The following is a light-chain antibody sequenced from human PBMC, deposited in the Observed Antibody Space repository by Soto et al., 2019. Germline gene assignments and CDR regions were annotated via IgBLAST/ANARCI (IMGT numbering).Light chain of an antibody. CDR3: SSYAGSNNRGV. Sequence: VLTQPRCASLSPRQSVTMSCTGTSTDVGGYNYISLYQHHPGKGPKLIIYEVSERPSGVPDRFSGSKSGNTASLTVSGLQAEDEADYYCSSYAGSNNRGVFGSGTKFT. CDR1: STDVGGYNY. J-gene: IGLJ1*01. CDR2: EVS. V-gene: IGLV2-8*01.